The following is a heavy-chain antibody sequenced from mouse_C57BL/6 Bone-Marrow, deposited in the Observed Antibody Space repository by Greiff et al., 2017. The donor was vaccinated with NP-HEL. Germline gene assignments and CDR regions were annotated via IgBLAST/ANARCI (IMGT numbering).Heavy chain of an antibody. CDR3: AREGGLRRRTYAMDY. CDR2: INYDGSST. V-gene: IGHV5-16*01. J-gene: IGHJ4*01. CDR1: GFTFSDYY. Sequence: EVMLVESEGGLVQPGSSMTLSCTASGFTFSDYYMAWVRQVPEKGLEWVANINYDGSSTYYLDSLKSRFIISRDNAKNILYLQMSSLKSEDTATYYCAREGGLRRRTYAMDYWGQGTSVTVSS. D-gene: IGHD2-4*01.